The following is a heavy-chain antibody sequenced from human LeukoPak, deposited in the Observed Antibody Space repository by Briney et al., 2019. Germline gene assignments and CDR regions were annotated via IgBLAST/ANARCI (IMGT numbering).Heavy chain of an antibody. V-gene: IGHV3-48*01. CDR3: AKSGGVRFDP. Sequence: PGGSLRLSCAASGFTFSSYSMNWVRQAPGKGLEWVSYISSSSSTIYYADSVKGRFSISRDNSKNTLYLQMNSLRAEDTAIYYCAKSGGVRFDPWGQGTLVTVSS. CDR2: ISSSSSTI. CDR1: GFTFSSYS. J-gene: IGHJ5*02. D-gene: IGHD3-16*01.